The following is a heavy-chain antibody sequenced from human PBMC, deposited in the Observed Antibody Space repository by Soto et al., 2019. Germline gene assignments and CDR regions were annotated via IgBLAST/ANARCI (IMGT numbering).Heavy chain of an antibody. CDR3: ARDKASYYDFWSGYPAPHYYYYYGMDV. CDR1: GGTFSSYA. J-gene: IGHJ6*02. D-gene: IGHD3-3*01. V-gene: IGHV1-69*13. CDR2: IIPIFGTA. Sequence: SVKVSCKASGGTFSSYAISWVRQAPGQGLEWMGGIIPIFGTANYAQKFQGRVTITADESTSTAYMELSSLRSEDTAVYYCARDKASYYDFWSGYPAPHYYYYYGMDVWGQGTTVTVSS.